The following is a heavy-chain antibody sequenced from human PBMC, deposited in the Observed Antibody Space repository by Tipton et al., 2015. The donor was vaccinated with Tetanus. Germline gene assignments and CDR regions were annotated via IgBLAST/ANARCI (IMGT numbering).Heavy chain of an antibody. CDR2: IHYTGST. V-gene: IGHV4-39*02. J-gene: IGHJ3*02. Sequence: LRLSCRVSGGSIIVSNFYWGWIRQPPGKGLEWIGSIHYTGSTYLNPSLKSRVTISVDTSKNQFSLNLTSVTAADTAVYYCAREAGYYGLNAFDIWGQGTMVTVSS. D-gene: IGHD3-10*01. CDR1: GGSIIVSNFY. CDR3: AREAGYYGLNAFDI.